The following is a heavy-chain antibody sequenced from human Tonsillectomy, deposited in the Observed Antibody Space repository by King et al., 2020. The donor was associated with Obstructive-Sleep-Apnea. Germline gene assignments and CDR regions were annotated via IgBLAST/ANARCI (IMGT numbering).Heavy chain of an antibody. J-gene: IGHJ6*02. CDR2: ISSSGTT. V-gene: IGHV3-48*04. CDR1: AFIFSTYS. Sequence: VQLVESGGGWAQPGGSLRLSCAASAFIFSTYSLNWVRQTPGKGLEWVSSISSSGTTNYAASVRGRFTIFRDNAKNSLYLEMKSLRADDTAVYYCARVRSLQFVERVTGRTRGYNYNGMDVWGQGTTVTVSS. D-gene: IGHD5-24*01. CDR3: ARVRSLQFVERVTGRTRGYNYNGMDV.